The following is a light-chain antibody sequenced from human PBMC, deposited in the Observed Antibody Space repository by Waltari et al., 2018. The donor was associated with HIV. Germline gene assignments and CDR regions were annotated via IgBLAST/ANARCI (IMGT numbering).Light chain of an antibody. CDR1: EIGTKS. Sequence: SYVLTQPPSVSVAPGQTAKITCAGNEIGTKSVPWYQQKPGQAPVLVVYDDIDRPSGIPERFSGSNSGNTATLTISRVEAGDEADYYCQVWDSSSDHWVFGGGTKLTVL. J-gene: IGLJ3*02. V-gene: IGLV3-21*02. CDR2: DDI. CDR3: QVWDSSSDHWV.